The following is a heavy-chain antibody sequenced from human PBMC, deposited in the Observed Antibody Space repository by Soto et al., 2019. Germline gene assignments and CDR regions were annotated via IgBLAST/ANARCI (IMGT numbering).Heavy chain of an antibody. Sequence: GGSLRLSCAASGFTFSSYAMHWVRQAPGKGLEWVAVISYDGSNKYYADSVKGRFTISRDNSKNTLYLQMNSLRAEDTAGYYCAGEPRGGGLEWLWGSNYYYYYYGMDVWGQGTTVTVSS. CDR1: GFTFSSYA. CDR2: ISYDGSNK. CDR3: AGEPRGGGLEWLWGSNYYYYYYGMDV. J-gene: IGHJ6*02. D-gene: IGHD3-3*01. V-gene: IGHV3-30-3*01.